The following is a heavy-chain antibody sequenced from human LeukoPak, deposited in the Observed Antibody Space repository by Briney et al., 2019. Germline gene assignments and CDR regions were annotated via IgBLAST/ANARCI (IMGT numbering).Heavy chain of an antibody. CDR1: GFTFSSYE. CDR2: ISSSGSAI. CDR3: ARGTGYCLDP. Sequence: AGGSRRLSCAASGFTFSSYEMNWVRQAPGKGLEWVSYISSSGSAIYYADSVKGRFTLSRDNAKNSLYLQMNSLRAEDTAVYYCARGTGYCLDPWGQGTLVTVSS. J-gene: IGHJ5*02. D-gene: IGHD7-27*01. V-gene: IGHV3-48*03.